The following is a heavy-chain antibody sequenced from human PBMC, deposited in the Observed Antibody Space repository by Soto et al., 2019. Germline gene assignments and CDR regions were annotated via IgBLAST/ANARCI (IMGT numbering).Heavy chain of an antibody. V-gene: IGHV6-1*01. CDR2: TYYRSKWYS. CDR1: GGSVSCNLSF. Sequence: SQTLSLTRVISGGSVSCNLSFLSWIRQCPSRGLEWLGRTYYRSKWYSYYAQSVKSRITINPDTSKNQFSLHLSSVTPEDTAVYYGARVQHPAYFDYWGQGTPVTVSS. J-gene: IGHJ4*02. CDR3: ARVQHPAYFDY.